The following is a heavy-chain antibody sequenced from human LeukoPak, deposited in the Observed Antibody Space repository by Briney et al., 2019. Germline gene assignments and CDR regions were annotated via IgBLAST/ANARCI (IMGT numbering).Heavy chain of an antibody. Sequence: SETLSLTCTVSGGSISSYYWSWIRQPPGKGLEWIGYIYYSGSTNYNPSLKSRVTISVDTSKNQFSLKLSSVTAADTAVYYCASDGGGATTVTTSNSIWGQGTLVTVSS. CDR1: GGSISSYY. J-gene: IGHJ4*02. CDR3: ASDGGGATTVTTSNSI. V-gene: IGHV4-59*01. CDR2: IYYSGST. D-gene: IGHD4-17*01.